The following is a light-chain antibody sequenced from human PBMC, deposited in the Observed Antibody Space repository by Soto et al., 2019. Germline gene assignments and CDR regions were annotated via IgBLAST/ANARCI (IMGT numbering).Light chain of an antibody. Sequence: QSVLTQPASVSGSPGQSITISCTGTSSDVGSYNLVSWYQQHPGKAPKLMICEVSKRPSGVSNRFSGSKSGNTASLTISGLQAEDEADYYSCSYAGSSTVFGTGTKVTVL. V-gene: IGLV2-23*02. CDR1: SSDVGSYNL. CDR3: CSYAGSSTV. CDR2: EVS. J-gene: IGLJ1*01.